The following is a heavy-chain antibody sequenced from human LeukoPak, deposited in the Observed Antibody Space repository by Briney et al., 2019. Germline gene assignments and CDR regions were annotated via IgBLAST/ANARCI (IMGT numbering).Heavy chain of an antibody. CDR3: AELGITMIGGV. CDR2: ISGNRGNT. D-gene: IGHD3-10*02. J-gene: IGHJ6*04. CDR1: GFTFSSSA. V-gene: IGHV3-23*01. Sequence: PGGSLRLSCAASGFTFSSSAMSWVRQAPGKGLEWVSTISGNRGNTYYADSVKGRFTISRDNSKNTLYLQMNSLRAEDTAVYYCAELGITMIGGVWGKGTTVTISS.